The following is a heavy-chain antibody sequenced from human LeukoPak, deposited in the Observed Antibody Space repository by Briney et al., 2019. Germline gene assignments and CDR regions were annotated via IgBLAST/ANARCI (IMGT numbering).Heavy chain of an antibody. CDR2: ISGSGGST. D-gene: IGHD6-19*01. Sequence: PGGSLRLSCAASGFTFSSYAMSWVRQAPGKGLEWVSAISGSGGSTYYADSVKGRFTISRDNAKNSLYLQMNSLRAEDTAVYYCAQSSTVAGYFDYWGQGTLVTVSS. CDR3: AQSSTVAGYFDY. CDR1: GFTFSSYA. J-gene: IGHJ4*02. V-gene: IGHV3-23*01.